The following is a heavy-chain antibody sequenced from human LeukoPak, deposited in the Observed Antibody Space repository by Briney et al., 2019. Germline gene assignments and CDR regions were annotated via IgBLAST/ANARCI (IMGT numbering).Heavy chain of an antibody. CDR2: FDPEDGET. J-gene: IGHJ6*02. CDR3: ASYDTVNGYYYYYYGMDV. Sequence: ASVKVSCKVSVYTLTELSMHWVRQAHGKGLEWMGGFDPEDGETIYAQKFQGRFTMTEDTSTDTAYMELSSLRSEDTAVYYCASYDTVNGYYYYYYGMDVWGQGTTVTVSS. V-gene: IGHV1-24*01. D-gene: IGHD4-11*01. CDR1: VYTLTELS.